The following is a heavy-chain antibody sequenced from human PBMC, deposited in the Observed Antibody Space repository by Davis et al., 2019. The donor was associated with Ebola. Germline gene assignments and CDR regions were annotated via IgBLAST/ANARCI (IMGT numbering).Heavy chain of an antibody. CDR3: ARDLRYDSSRYDYYFYMDV. V-gene: IGHV4-31*03. CDR2: IHYSGST. Sequence: PSETLSLTCTVSGGSISRGGSYWTWIRQPPGKGLEWIGYIHYSGSTYYKPSLKSRVTISLDTSKNQFSLNLYSVTAADTAVYYCARDLRYDSSRYDYYFYMDVWGKGTTVTVSS. D-gene: IGHD3-22*01. J-gene: IGHJ6*03. CDR1: GGSISRGGSY.